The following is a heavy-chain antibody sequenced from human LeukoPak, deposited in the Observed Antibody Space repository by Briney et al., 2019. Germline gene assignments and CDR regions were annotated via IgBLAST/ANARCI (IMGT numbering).Heavy chain of an antibody. J-gene: IGHJ4*02. V-gene: IGHV6-1*01. CDR2: TYYRSKWYN. CDR3: ARALRLGWTGVDY. CDR1: GDSVSSNGAA. Sequence: SQTLSLTCAISGDSVSSNGAAWNWIRQSPSRGLEWLGRTYYRSKWYNDYAVSVKSRIIINPDTSKNQFSLQLNSVTPEDTAVYYCARALRLGWTGVDYWGQGTLVTVSS. D-gene: IGHD6-19*01.